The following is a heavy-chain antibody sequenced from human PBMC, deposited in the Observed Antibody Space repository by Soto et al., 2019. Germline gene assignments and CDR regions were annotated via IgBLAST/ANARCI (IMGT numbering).Heavy chain of an antibody. D-gene: IGHD6-19*01. CDR3: ARRSVYYFDY. V-gene: IGHV4-39*01. Sequence: ASETLSLTCTVSGDSISGSSYYWGWIRQPPGKGLEWIGTIYYSGSTYYNSSLKSRVTISVDTSKNQFSLWLNSVTAADTAVYYRARRSVYYFDYWAQGTLVTV. CDR1: GDSISGSSYY. CDR2: IYYSGST. J-gene: IGHJ4*02.